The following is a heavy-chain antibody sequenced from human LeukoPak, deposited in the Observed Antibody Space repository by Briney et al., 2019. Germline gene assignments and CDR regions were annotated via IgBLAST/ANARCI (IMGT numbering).Heavy chain of an antibody. CDR1: GFSFSSYW. Sequence: GGSLRLSCEASGFSFSSYWMSWVRQAPGKGLEWVASIQQHGSETYYVDSVKGRFTISRDNAKNSLYLQMNSLRAEDTAVYYCATYSSSNGREFQYWGQGTLVTVSS. CDR2: IQQHGSET. V-gene: IGHV3-7*01. J-gene: IGHJ1*01. D-gene: IGHD2-2*01. CDR3: ATYSSSNGREFQY.